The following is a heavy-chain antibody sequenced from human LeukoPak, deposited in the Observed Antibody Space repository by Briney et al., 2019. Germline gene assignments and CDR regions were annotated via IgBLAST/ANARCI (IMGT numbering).Heavy chain of an antibody. Sequence: QSGGSLRLSCAASGFTFSSYAMSWVRQAPGKGLEWVSAISGSGGSTYYADSVKGRFTISRDNSKNTLYLQMNSLRAEDTAVYYCAKAGRNRWYGSGSYSDYYGMDVWGKGTTVTVSS. D-gene: IGHD3-10*01. V-gene: IGHV3-23*01. CDR1: GFTFSSYA. CDR2: ISGSGGST. J-gene: IGHJ6*04. CDR3: AKAGRNRWYGSGSYSDYYGMDV.